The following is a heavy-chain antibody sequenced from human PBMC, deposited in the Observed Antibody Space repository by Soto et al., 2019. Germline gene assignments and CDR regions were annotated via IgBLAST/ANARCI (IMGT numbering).Heavy chain of an antibody. CDR1: GYAFDRFD. J-gene: IGHJ5*01. CDR3: VRGFGDSWNTGGYNWFDF. Sequence: QVHLVQSGAEVKKPGASVTVSCKTSGYAFDRFDVNWVRQVAGQGLEWMGWMSLNSENKGYAQKFQGRVSMTRDTYIHTAYMELSGLRSEDTAVYYCVRGFGDSWNTGGYNWFDFWGQGTLVTVSS. V-gene: IGHV1-8*01. D-gene: IGHD1-1*01. CDR2: MSLNSENK.